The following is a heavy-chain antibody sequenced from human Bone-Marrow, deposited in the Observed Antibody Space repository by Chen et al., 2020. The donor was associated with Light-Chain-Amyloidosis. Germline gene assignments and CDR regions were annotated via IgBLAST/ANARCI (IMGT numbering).Heavy chain of an antibody. V-gene: IGHV3-30-3*01. CDR2: ISYDGSNK. D-gene: IGHD3-22*01. J-gene: IGHJ6*02. Sequence: GFTFSSYAMHWVRQAPGKGLEWVAVISYDGSNKYYADSVKGRFTISRDNSKNTLYLQMNSLRAEDTAVYYCARGGYYYDSSGYQTPGFSWGYYYYYGMDVWGQGTTVTVSS. CDR3: ARGGYYYDSSGYQTPGFSWGYYYYYGMDV. CDR1: GFTFSSYA.